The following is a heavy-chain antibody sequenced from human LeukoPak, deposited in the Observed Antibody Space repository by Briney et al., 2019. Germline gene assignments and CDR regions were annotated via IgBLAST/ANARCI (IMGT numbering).Heavy chain of an antibody. Sequence: PGGSLRLSCAGSGFTFSNYGMHWVRQAPGKGLEWVTLISYDGINKYYADSVKGRFTISRDNSKSTLYLQMNSLRAEDTAIYYCARKSGSYFDYWGQGTLVTVSS. J-gene: IGHJ4*02. D-gene: IGHD1-26*01. V-gene: IGHV3-30*03. CDR1: GFTFSNYG. CDR2: ISYDGINK. CDR3: ARKSGSYFDY.